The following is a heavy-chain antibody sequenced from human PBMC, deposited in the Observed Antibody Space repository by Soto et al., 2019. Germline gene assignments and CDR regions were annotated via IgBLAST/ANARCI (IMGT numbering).Heavy chain of an antibody. CDR1: VFTFSGYA. CDR3: GKSPDFYYYTTAV. V-gene: IGHV3-23*01. CDR2: ITGSGTST. Sequence: GGSLRLSCASSVFTFSGYAMTWVRQAPGKGLEWVSSITGSGTSTYYADSVKGRFIISRDNSKNKVSLQMNSLRADDTAVYYCGKSPDFYYYTTAVWGKGTTVTVSS. J-gene: IGHJ6*04.